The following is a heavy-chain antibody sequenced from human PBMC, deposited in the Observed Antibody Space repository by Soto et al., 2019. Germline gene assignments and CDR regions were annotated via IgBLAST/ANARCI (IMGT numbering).Heavy chain of an antibody. V-gene: IGHV2-5*02. J-gene: IGHJ4*02. D-gene: IGHD3-16*01. CDR3: ARALGSWGAYYFDY. CDR1: GFSLNTYGVG. CDR2: IYWDDDK. Sequence: QITLKESGPTLVKPTQTLTLTCTVSGFSLNTYGVGVGWIRQPPGKALEWLALIYWDDDKRYSPSLKSRLTMTKDTSKNQVVLTMTNMDPVDTVTYYCARALGSWGAYYFDYWGQGPLVTVSS.